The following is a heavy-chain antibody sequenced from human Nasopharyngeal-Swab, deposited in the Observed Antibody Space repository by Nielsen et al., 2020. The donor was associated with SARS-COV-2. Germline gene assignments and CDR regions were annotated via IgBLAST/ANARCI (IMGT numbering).Heavy chain of an antibody. J-gene: IGHJ4*02. V-gene: IGHV4-61*05. CDR3: ARSETSRVLTFLFDY. D-gene: IGHD2/OR15-2a*01. CDR2: IYYSGST. CDR1: GGSISSSSYY. Sequence: SETLSLTCTVSGGSISSSSYYWGWIRQPPGKGLEWIGYIYYSGSTNYNPSLKSRVTISVDTSKNQFSLKLSSVTAADTAVYYCARSETSRVLTFLFDYWGQGTLVTVSS.